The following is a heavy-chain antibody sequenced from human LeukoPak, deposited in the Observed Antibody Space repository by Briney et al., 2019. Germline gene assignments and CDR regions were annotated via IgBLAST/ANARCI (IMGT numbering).Heavy chain of an antibody. V-gene: IGHV4-31*03. CDR2: IYYSGST. CDR1: GGSISSGGYY. CDR3: ARDSYYDLNNQGNYYYGTDV. Sequence: SQTLSLTCTVSGGSISSGGYYWSWIRQHPGKGLEWIGYIYYSGSTYYNPSLKSRVTISVDTSKNQFSLKLSSVTAADTAVYYCARDSYYDLNNQGNYYYGTDVWGQGTTVTVSS. D-gene: IGHD3-22*01. J-gene: IGHJ6*02.